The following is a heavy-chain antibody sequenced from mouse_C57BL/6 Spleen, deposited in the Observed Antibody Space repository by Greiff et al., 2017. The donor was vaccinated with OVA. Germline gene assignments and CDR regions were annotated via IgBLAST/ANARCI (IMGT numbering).Heavy chain of an antibody. Sequence: EVQRVESGGGLVKPGGSLKLSCAASGFTFSDYGMHWVRQAPEKGLEWVAYISSGSSTIYYADTVKGRFPISRDNAKNTLFLQMTSLRSEDTAMYYCARYGYYVGYYAMDYWGQGTSVTVSS. V-gene: IGHV5-17*01. CDR2: ISSGSSTI. CDR3: ARYGYYVGYYAMDY. D-gene: IGHD2-3*01. J-gene: IGHJ4*01. CDR1: GFTFSDYG.